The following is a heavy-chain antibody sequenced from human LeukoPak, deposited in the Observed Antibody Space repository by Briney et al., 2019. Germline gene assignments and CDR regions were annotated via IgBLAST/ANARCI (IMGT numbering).Heavy chain of an antibody. CDR3: ARHVYYDILTGYFDY. J-gene: IGHJ4*02. CDR1: GGSISSGDYY. Sequence: SETLSLTCTVSGGSISSGDYYWSWIRQPPGKGLEWIGYIYYSGSTYYNPSLKSRVTISVDTSKNQFSLKLSSVTAADTAVYYCARHVYYDILTGYFDYWGQGTLVTVSS. D-gene: IGHD3-9*01. V-gene: IGHV4-39*01. CDR2: IYYSGST.